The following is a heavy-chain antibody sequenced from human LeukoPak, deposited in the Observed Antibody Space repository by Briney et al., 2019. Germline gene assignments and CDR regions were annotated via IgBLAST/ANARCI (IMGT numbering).Heavy chain of an antibody. Sequence: GGSLRLSCAASGFTFSSYWMSWVRQAPGKGLEWVSAISGSGGSTYYADSVKGRFTISRDNSKNTLYLQMNSLRAEDTAVYYCAKGGSYYRGSFDYWGQGTLVTVSS. CDR1: GFTFSSYW. D-gene: IGHD1-26*01. V-gene: IGHV3-23*01. CDR2: ISGSGGST. J-gene: IGHJ4*02. CDR3: AKGGSYYRGSFDY.